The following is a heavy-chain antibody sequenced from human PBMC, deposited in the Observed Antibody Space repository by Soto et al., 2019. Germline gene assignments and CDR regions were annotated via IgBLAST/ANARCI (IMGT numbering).Heavy chain of an antibody. J-gene: IGHJ4*02. V-gene: IGHV3-74*01. D-gene: IGHD3-10*01. CDR1: GFTFSSYW. CDR3: TRDIGGKVAY. CDR2: IDEYGSTI. Sequence: EVQLVESGGGLVQPGGSLRLSCAASGFTFSSYWMHWVRQVPGKGLLWVSRIDEYGSTINYADSVKGRFTISRDKARNHLYLEMNSLRAEDTARYYCTRDIGGKVAYWGPGTLVTVSS.